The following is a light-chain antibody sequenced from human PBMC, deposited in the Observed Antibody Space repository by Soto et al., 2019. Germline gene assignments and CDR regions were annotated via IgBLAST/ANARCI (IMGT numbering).Light chain of an antibody. CDR1: QSVSGNF. CDR3: RQYGRSLGFA. J-gene: IGKJ4*01. V-gene: IGKV3-20*01. Sequence: IVLTQSPGTLSLSPVERATLSFSASQSVSGNFLAWYQEKPGQAPRLVVYGASSRATGIPDSFSGSGSGTDFTLPISRLQPEDFAVYYCRQYGRSLGFAFGGGTKVDIK. CDR2: GAS.